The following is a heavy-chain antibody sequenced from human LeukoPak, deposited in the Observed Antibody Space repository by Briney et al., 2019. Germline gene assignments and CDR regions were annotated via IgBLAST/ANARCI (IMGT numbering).Heavy chain of an antibody. J-gene: IGHJ4*02. Sequence: SETLSLTCTVSGGSISSGDYYWVWIRQPPGKGLEWIGTIHSSGSTYYNPSLKSRVTIFADTSKNQFSLKLSFVTAADTSVYYCARRSSIAVPAESWGQGTLVTVSS. D-gene: IGHD6-19*01. CDR3: ARRSSIAVPAES. CDR1: GGSISSGDYY. V-gene: IGHV4-39*01. CDR2: IHSSGST.